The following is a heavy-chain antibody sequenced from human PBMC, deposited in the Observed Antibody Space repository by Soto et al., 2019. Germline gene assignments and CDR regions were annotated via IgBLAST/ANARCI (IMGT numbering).Heavy chain of an antibody. D-gene: IGHD2-15*01. CDR3: AIDVVVVAATTIYYYYGMDV. CDR1: GFTFSSYS. V-gene: IGHV3-48*02. Sequence: GGSLRLSCAASGFTFSSYSMNWVRQAPGKGLEWVSYISSSSSTIYYADSVKGRFTISRDNAKNSLYLQMNSLRDEDTAVYYFAIDVVVVAATTIYYYYGMDVWGQGTTVTVSS. J-gene: IGHJ6*02. CDR2: ISSSSSTI.